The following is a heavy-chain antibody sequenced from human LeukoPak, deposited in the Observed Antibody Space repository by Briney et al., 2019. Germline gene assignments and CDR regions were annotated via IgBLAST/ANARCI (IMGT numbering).Heavy chain of an antibody. D-gene: IGHD1-26*01. J-gene: IGHJ6*03. V-gene: IGHV3-15*01. CDR1: GGSFSGYY. CDR3: TTMSGSYRNYYYYMDV. Sequence: PSETLSLTCAVYGGSFSGYYWSWIRQAPGKRLEWVGRIKSKTDGGTTDYAAPVKGRFTISRDDSKNTLYLQMNSLKTEDTAVYYCTTMSGSYRNYYYYMDVWGKGTTVTVSS. CDR2: IKSKTDGGTT.